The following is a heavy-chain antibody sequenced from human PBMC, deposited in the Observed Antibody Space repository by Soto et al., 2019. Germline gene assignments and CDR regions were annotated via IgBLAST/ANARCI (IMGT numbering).Heavy chain of an antibody. CDR2: IKQDGSEK. CDR1: GFTFSSYA. CDR3: AREGIAARPHYYGMDV. V-gene: IGHV3-7*01. J-gene: IGHJ6*02. D-gene: IGHD6-6*01. Sequence: GGSLRLSCSASGFTFSSYAMHWVRQAPGKGLEWVANIKQDGSEKYYVDSVKGRFTISRDNAKNSLYLQMNSLRVEDTAVYYCAREGIAARPHYYGMDVWGQGTTVTVSS.